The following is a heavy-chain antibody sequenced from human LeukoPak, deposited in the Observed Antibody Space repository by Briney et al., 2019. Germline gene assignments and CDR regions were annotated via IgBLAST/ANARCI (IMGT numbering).Heavy chain of an antibody. Sequence: GGSLRLSCAASGFTFSSYSMNWVRQAPGKGLEWVSSISSSSSYKFYADSLKGRFTISRDNAKNSLYLQMNSLRAEDTAVYYCARGGYCSSTSCFDAFDIWGQGTMVTVSS. CDR1: GFTFSSYS. D-gene: IGHD2-2*01. CDR2: ISSSSSYK. V-gene: IGHV3-21*01. CDR3: ARGGYCSSTSCFDAFDI. J-gene: IGHJ3*02.